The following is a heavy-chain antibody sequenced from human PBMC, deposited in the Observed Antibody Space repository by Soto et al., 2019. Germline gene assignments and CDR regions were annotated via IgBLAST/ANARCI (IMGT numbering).Heavy chain of an antibody. Sequence: PGGSLRLSCAASGFTFSSYAMHWVRQAPGKGLEWVAVISYDGSHKYYADSVKGRFTISRDNSKNTLYLQMTSLRPEDTAVYYCAGNMDTAMATYYYGLDVWAQGTTVTVS. V-gene: IGHV3-30-3*01. J-gene: IGHJ6*02. CDR1: GFTFSSYA. D-gene: IGHD5-18*01. CDR2: ISYDGSHK. CDR3: AGNMDTAMATYYYGLDV.